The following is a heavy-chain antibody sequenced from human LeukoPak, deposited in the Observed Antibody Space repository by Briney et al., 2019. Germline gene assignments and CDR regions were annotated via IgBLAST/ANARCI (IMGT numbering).Heavy chain of an antibody. V-gene: IGHV3-48*02. CDR3: ARGALDFDY. CDR2: ISSSSTI. Sequence: GGSLRLSCAASGLTFSSYSMNCVRQAPGKGLEWVSYISSSSTIYYADSVKGRFTISRDNAKNSLYLHMNSLKDEDTAVYYCARGALDFDYWGQGTLVTVSS. J-gene: IGHJ4*02. CDR1: GLTFSSYS.